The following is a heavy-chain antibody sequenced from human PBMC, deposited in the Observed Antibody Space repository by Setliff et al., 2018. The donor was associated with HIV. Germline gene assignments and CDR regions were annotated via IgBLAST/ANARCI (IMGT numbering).Heavy chain of an antibody. D-gene: IGHD4-17*01. CDR1: GYTFTSYG. CDR3: ARLMLEVTVTTVWFDP. V-gene: IGHV1-18*01. CDR2: ISAYNGNT. Sequence: ASVKVSCKASGYTFTSYGISWVRQAPGQGLEWMGWISAYNGNTNYAQKLQGRVTMTTDTSTSTAYMELRCLRSDDTAVYYCARLMLEVTVTTVWFDPWGQGTLVTVSS. J-gene: IGHJ5*02.